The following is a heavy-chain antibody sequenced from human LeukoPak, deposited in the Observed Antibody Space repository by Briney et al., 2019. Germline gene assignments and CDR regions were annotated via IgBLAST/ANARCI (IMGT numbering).Heavy chain of an antibody. CDR2: IYNSGNT. CDR1: GGSISIYY. V-gene: IGHV4-59*12. D-gene: IGHD5-18*01. J-gene: IGHJ4*02. Sequence: SETLSLTCTVSGGSISIYYWSWIRQPPGKGLEWIGYIYNSGNTNYNPSFKSRVTISEDTSKNQFSLKLSSVTAADTAVYYCARGGYSYGIWGQGTLVTASS. CDR3: ARGGYSYGI.